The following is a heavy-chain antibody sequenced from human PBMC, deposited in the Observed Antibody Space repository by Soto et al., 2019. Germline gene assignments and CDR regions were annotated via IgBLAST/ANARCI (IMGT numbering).Heavy chain of an antibody. CDR3: ARGGIAAPGYYYYMDV. CDR2: MNPNSGNT. CDR1: GYTFTSYD. Sequence: ASVKVSCKASGYTFTSYDINWVRQATGQGHERMGWMNPNSGNTGYAQKFQGGVTMTRNTSISTAYMELSSLRSEDTAVYYCARGGIAAPGYYYYMDVWGKGTTVTVSS. J-gene: IGHJ6*03. D-gene: IGHD6-6*01. V-gene: IGHV1-8*01.